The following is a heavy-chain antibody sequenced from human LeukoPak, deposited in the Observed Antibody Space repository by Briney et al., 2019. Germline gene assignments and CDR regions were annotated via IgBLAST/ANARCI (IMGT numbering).Heavy chain of an antibody. V-gene: IGHV3-23*01. D-gene: IGHD3-10*02. J-gene: IGHJ3*02. Sequence: GGSLRLSCAASGFTFSSYAMSWVRQAPEKGLEWVSTISGSGGRTYYADSVKGRFTISRDNSKKTLYLQMNSLRAEDTAIYYCAKALFGDRRVGAFDIWGLGTMLAVSS. CDR1: GFTFSSYA. CDR3: AKALFGDRRVGAFDI. CDR2: ISGSGGRT.